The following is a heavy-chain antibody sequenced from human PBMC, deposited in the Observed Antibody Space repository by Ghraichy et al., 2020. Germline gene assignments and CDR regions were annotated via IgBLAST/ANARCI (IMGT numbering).Heavy chain of an antibody. CDR1: GGSISSSSYY. CDR3: ARHYRGDTTDY. D-gene: IGHD5-18*01. J-gene: IGHJ4*02. CDR2: IYYSGST. V-gene: IGHV4-39*01. Sequence: SETLSLTCTVSGGSISSSSYYWGWIRQPPGKGLEWIGSIYYSGSTYYNPSLKSRVTISVDTSKNQFSLKLSSVTAADTAVYYCARHYRGDTTDYWGQGTLVTVSS.